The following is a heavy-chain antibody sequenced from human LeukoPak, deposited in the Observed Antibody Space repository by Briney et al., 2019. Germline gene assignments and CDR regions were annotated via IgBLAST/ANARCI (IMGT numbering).Heavy chain of an antibody. CDR2: ISGSGGST. CDR3: AKFFSSSWYADAFDI. Sequence: PGGSLRLFCAASGLTFSSYAMSWVRQAPGKGLEWVSAISGSGGSTYYADSVKGRFTISRDNSKNTLYLQMNSLRAEDTAVYYCAKFFSSSWYADAFDIWGQGTMVTVSS. CDR1: GLTFSSYA. J-gene: IGHJ3*02. D-gene: IGHD6-13*01. V-gene: IGHV3-23*01.